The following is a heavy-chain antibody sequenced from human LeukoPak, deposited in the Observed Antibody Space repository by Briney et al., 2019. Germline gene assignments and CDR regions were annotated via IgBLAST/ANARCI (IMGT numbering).Heavy chain of an antibody. Sequence: PGGSLRLSCTASGFTFGDYSMNWVRQAPGKGLEWVGFIRSKAYGGTTEYAASVKGRFTISRDDSKSIAYLQMNSLRAEDTAVYYCARVLYAFDIWGQGTMVTVSS. CDR3: ARVLYAFDI. V-gene: IGHV3-49*04. CDR1: GFTFGDYS. CDR2: IRSKAYGGTT. J-gene: IGHJ3*02.